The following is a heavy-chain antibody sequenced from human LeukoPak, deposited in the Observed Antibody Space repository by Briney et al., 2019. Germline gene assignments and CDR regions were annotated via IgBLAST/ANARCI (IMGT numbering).Heavy chain of an antibody. V-gene: IGHV1-46*01. J-gene: IGHJ4*02. Sequence: ASVKVSCKASGYTFTSYYMHWVRQAPGQGLEWMGIINPSGGSTSYAQKFQGRVTMTRDTSTSTVYMELSSLRSEDTAVYYCARDFRGSGSSTYYFDYWGQGTLVIVSS. CDR2: INPSGGST. CDR3: ARDFRGSGSSTYYFDY. CDR1: GYTFTSYY. D-gene: IGHD3-10*01.